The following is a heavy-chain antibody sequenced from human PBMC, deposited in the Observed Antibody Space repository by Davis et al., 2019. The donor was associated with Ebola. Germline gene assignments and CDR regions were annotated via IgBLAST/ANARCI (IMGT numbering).Heavy chain of an antibody. CDR1: AYSLSSGYY. CDR2: IYYSGST. D-gene: IGHD3-10*01. CDR3: GRVSRLRGVSQED. V-gene: IGHV4-61*01. J-gene: IGHJ4*02. Sequence: MPSETLSLTCIVSAYSLSSGYYWSWLRQPPGTGLAWIGYIYYSGSTNYNPSLKSRVTISVDTSKNQFSLKLSSVTAADTAVYYCGRVSRLRGVSQEDWGQGTLVTVYS.